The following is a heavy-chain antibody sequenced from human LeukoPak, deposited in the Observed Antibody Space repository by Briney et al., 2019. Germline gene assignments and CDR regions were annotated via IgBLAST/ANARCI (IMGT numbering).Heavy chain of an antibody. CDR1: GGSISSYY. CDR2: IYYSGST. D-gene: IGHD2-21*01. CDR3: AREAYCGGDCYSGAFDI. J-gene: IGHJ3*02. V-gene: IGHV4-59*01. Sequence: SETLSLTCTVSGGSISSYYWSWIRQPPGKGLEWIGYIYYSGSTNYNPSLKSRVTISVDTSKNQFSLKLSSVTAADTAVYYCAREAYCGGDCYSGAFDIWGQGTMVTVPS.